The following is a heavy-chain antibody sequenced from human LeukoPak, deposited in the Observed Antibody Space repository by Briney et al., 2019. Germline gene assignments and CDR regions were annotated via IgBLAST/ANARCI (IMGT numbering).Heavy chain of an antibody. Sequence: SHTLSLTCAISGDSLSSNTAAWNWIRQSPSRGLEWLGMTYYRSKWYTNSAVAVKSRISINPDTSKNQFSLQRKSVTREGTAVYYCAREQYGDQNFDYWGQGTLVTVSS. J-gene: IGHJ4*02. CDR2: TYYRSKWYT. D-gene: IGHD7-27*01. CDR3: AREQYGDQNFDY. CDR1: GDSLSSNTAA. V-gene: IGHV6-1*01.